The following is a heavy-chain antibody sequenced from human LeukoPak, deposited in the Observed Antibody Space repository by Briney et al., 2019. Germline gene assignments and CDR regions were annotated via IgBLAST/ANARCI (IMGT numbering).Heavy chain of an antibody. V-gene: IGHV3-48*04. CDR2: ISSGGSTI. Sequence: GGSLRLSCAASGYTFGRYNMNWVRQAPGKGLEWISYISSGGSTIYYSDSVKGRFTISRDDGKNSLYLQMNSLGTEDTAVYYCARDQGAFDYWGQGTLVTVSS. CDR3: ARDQGAFDY. CDR1: GYTFGRYN. J-gene: IGHJ4*02.